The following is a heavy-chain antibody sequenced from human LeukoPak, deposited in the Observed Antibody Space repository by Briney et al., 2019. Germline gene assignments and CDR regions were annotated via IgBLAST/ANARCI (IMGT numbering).Heavy chain of an antibody. CDR1: GYTFTGYY. J-gene: IGHJ4*02. V-gene: IGHV1-2*02. D-gene: IGHD6-13*01. CDR3: ATRGGVAAAGTVDY. Sequence: ASVKVSCKASGYTFTGYYMHWVRQAPGQGLEWMGWINPNSGGTNCAQKFQGRVTMTRDTSISTAYMELSRLRSDDTAVYYCATRGGVAAAGTVDYWGQGTLVTVSS. CDR2: INPNSGGT.